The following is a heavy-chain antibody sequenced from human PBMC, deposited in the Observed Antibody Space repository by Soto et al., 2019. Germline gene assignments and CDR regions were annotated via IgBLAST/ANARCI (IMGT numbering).Heavy chain of an antibody. J-gene: IGHJ4*02. CDR2: ISDDGSST. D-gene: IGHD2-15*01. Sequence: GGSLRLSCAASGFTFSSYWMHWVRQAPGKGLVWVSRISDDGSSTTYADSVRGRFTISRDNANYTLYLEIRSLRAGDTGVYYCERRHDSVFDNWGPGTLVTVSS. V-gene: IGHV3-74*03. CDR1: GFTFSSYW. CDR3: ERRHDSVFDN.